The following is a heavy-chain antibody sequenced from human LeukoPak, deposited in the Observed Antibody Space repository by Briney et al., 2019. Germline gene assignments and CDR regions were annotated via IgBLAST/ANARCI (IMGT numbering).Heavy chain of an antibody. D-gene: IGHD6-13*01. CDR2: ISGSGDST. Sequence: GGSLRLSCAASGFTFSSYDMSWVRQAPGKGLEWVSGISGSGDSTNYADSVKGRFTISRDNSKNMLYLQMNSLRAEDTAVYYCAKAPMGSSWGNYYYGMDVWGQGTTVTVSS. J-gene: IGHJ6*02. CDR1: GFTFSSYD. V-gene: IGHV3-23*01. CDR3: AKAPMGSSWGNYYYGMDV.